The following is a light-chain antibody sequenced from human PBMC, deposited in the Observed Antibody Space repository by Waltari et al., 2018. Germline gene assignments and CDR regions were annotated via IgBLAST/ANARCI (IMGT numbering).Light chain of an antibody. CDR1: SSDVGGYNY. V-gene: IGLV2-14*01. Sequence: QSALTQPASVSGSPGQSITISCTGTSSDVGGYNYVSWYHQHPGKAPKLMIYDVSKRPSGVSNRFSGSKSGNTASLPISGFQAEDEADYYCSSYTSSSTVVFGGGTKLTVL. J-gene: IGLJ2*01. CDR3: SSYTSSSTVV. CDR2: DVS.